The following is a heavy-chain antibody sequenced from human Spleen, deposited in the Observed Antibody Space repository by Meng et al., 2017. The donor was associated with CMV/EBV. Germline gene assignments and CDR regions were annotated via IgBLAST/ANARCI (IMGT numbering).Heavy chain of an antibody. J-gene: IGHJ4*02. V-gene: IGHV4-59*01. CDR2: IFYSGSA. CDR3: ARSWRSSPYYLDY. Sequence: SETLSLTCSVSGDSISTYYWSWIRQPPGKGLEWIGYIFYSGSANYNPSLKSRVTISIGTSRNQFSLRLSSVTAADTAVYYCARSWRSSPYYLDYWGQGTLVTVSS. D-gene: IGHD6-13*01. CDR1: GDSISTYY.